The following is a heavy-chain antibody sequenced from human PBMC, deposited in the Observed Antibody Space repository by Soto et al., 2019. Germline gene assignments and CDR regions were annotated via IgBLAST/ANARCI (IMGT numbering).Heavy chain of an antibody. CDR1: GGSISSGDYY. Sequence: SETLSLTCTVSGGSISSGDYYLRWIRQPPGKGLEWIGYIYYSGSTYYNPSLKSRVTISVDTSKNQFSLKLSSVTAADTAVYYCARARGGPFDYWGQGTLVTVSS. V-gene: IGHV4-30-4*01. CDR3: ARARGGPFDY. J-gene: IGHJ4*02. D-gene: IGHD2-15*01. CDR2: IYYSGST.